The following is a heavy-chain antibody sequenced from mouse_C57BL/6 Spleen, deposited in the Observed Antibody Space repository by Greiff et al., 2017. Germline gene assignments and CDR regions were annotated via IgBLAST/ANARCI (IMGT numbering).Heavy chain of an antibody. CDR1: GFTFSDAW. V-gene: IGHV6-6*01. Sequence: VQLVESGGGLVQPGGSMKLPCAASGFTFSDAWMGWVRQSPEKGLEWVAEIRNKANNHATYYAESVKGRFTISRDVSKSSVYLQMNGLSAEDTGISYCAARAMVTTGAMDYWGQGASVTVSS. CDR2: IRNKANNHAT. CDR3: AARAMVTTGAMDY. D-gene: IGHD2-2*01. J-gene: IGHJ4*01.